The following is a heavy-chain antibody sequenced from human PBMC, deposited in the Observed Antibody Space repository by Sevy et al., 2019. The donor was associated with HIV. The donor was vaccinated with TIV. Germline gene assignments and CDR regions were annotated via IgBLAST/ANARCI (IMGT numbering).Heavy chain of an antibody. D-gene: IGHD2-15*01. CDR3: VRAVATNGSF. CDR2: INQNGSVT. Sequence: GGSLRLSCAASGFTFSISAMTWVRQAPGKGLEWVANINQNGSVTYYVDSVKGRFTISRDNSRNLLYLQMTSLRVEDTALYYCVRAVATNGSFWGQGTLVTVSS. J-gene: IGHJ4*02. CDR1: GFTFSISA. V-gene: IGHV3-7*01.